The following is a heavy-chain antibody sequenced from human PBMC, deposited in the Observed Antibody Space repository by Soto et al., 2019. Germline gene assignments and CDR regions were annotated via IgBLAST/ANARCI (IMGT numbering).Heavy chain of an antibody. D-gene: IGHD4-17*01. CDR1: GFTFSSYG. V-gene: IGHV3-33*01. J-gene: IGHJ4*02. Sequence: WWSLRLSCASSGFTFSSYGMHWVRQAPGKGLEWVAVIWYDGSNKYYADSVKGRFTISRDNSKNTLYLQMNSLRAEDTAVYYCARDSLYGDYYFDSWGRGTLVTVSS. CDR2: IWYDGSNK. CDR3: ARDSLYGDYYFDS.